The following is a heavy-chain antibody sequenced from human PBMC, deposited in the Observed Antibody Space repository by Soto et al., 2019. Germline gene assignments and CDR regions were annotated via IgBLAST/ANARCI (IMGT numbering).Heavy chain of an antibody. J-gene: IGHJ3*02. V-gene: IGHV1-2*04. D-gene: IGHD2-2*01. Sequence: ASVKVSCKASGYTFTGYYMHWVRQAPGQGLERMGWINPNSGGTNYAQKFQGWVTMTRDTSISTAYMELSRLRSDDTAVYYCARGGRQYQLLTDAFDIWGQGTMVTVSS. CDR2: INPNSGGT. CDR1: GYTFTGYY. CDR3: ARGGRQYQLLTDAFDI.